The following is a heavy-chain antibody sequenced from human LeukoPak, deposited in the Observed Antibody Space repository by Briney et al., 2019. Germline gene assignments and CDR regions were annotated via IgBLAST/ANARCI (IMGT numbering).Heavy chain of an antibody. CDR3: AREVPAAPYFDY. J-gene: IGHJ4*02. CDR2: IYYSGST. Sequence: SETLSLTCAVYGGSFSGYYWSWIRQPPGKGLEWIGYIYYSGSTNYNPSLKSRVTISVDTSKNQFSLKLSSVTAADTAVYYCAREVPAAPYFDYWGQGTLVTVSS. CDR1: GGSFSGYY. V-gene: IGHV4-59*01. D-gene: IGHD2-2*01.